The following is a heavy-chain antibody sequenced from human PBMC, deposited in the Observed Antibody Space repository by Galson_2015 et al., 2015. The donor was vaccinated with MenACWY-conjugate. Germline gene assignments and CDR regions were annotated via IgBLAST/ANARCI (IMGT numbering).Heavy chain of an antibody. J-gene: IGHJ4*02. CDR1: GFTFYTYT. CDR3: AKDRHPDGVWNFDY. V-gene: IGHV3-23*01. CDR2: IYGSGHRDT. D-gene: IGHD4-17*01. Sequence: SLRLSCAASGFTFYTYTMSWVRQSPGKGLEWVAGIYGSGHRDTFYVDSVKGRFTISRDESNNLVYLQMTSLRVEDTAVYYCAKDRHPDGVWNFDYWGQGILVTVSS.